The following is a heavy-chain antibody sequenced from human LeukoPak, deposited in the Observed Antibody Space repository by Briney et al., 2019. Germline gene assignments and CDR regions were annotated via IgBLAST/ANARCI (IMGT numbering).Heavy chain of an antibody. J-gene: IGHJ3*02. CDR2: INHSGST. V-gene: IGHV4-34*01. D-gene: IGHD3-9*01. CDR1: GGSFSGYY. Sequence: SETLSLTCAVYGGSFSGYYWSWIRQPPGKGLEWIGEINHSGSTNYNPSLKSRVTISVDTSKNQFSLKLSSVTAADTAVYYCARDVPHYDILTGYYSGGAFDIWGQGTMVTVSS. CDR3: ARDVPHYDILTGYYSGGAFDI.